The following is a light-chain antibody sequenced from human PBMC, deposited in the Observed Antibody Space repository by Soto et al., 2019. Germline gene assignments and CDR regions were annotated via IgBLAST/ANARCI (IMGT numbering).Light chain of an antibody. CDR1: QSVSSN. J-gene: IGKJ5*01. Sequence: EIVMTQSPATLSVSPGERATLSCRASQSVSSNLAWYQQKPGQAPRLLIYGASNRATGIPARFSGSGSGTEFTLTISSLQSEDFAVYYCQQYNTWPPAITVGHGTRLAIK. CDR2: GAS. CDR3: QQYNTWPPAIT. V-gene: IGKV3-15*01.